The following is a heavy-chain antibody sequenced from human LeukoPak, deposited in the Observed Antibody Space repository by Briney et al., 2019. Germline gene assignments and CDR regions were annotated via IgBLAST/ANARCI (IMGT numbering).Heavy chain of an antibody. Sequence: GGSLRLSCAVSGFTSGFTFSDYEMNWVRQAPGKGLEWVSYISSSGSTKYHADSVKGRFTISRDNAKNSLYLQMNSLRAEDTAVYYCTTITVAAAFDYWGQGTLVTVSS. CDR1: GFTSGFTFSDYE. CDR3: TTITVAAAFDY. D-gene: IGHD6-19*01. CDR2: ISSSGSTK. J-gene: IGHJ4*02. V-gene: IGHV3-48*03.